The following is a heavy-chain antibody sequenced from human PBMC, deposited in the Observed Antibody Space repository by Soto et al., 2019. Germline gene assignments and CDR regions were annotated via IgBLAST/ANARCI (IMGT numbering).Heavy chain of an antibody. CDR3: ARGSQVAAAWIGDSRLVDP. D-gene: IGHD6-13*01. CDR2: INPNSGGT. V-gene: IGHV1-2*02. J-gene: IGHJ5*02. CDR1: GYTFTGYY. Sequence: GASVKVSCKASGYTFTGYYMHWVRQAPGEGLEWMGWINPNSGGTNYAQKFQGRVTMTRDTSISTAYMELRRLRSDDTAVYYCARGSQVAAAWIGDSRLVDPWGQGTMLTVSS.